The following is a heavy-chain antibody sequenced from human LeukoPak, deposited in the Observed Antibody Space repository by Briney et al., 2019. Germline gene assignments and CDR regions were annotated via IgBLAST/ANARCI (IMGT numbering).Heavy chain of an antibody. V-gene: IGHV3-7*03. CDR3: AKDDILTGYLDY. Sequence: GGSLRLSCAASGFTFSSYWMSWVRQAPGKGLEGVANIKKDGSEKYYVGSVKGRFTISRDNAKTSLYLQMNSLRAEDTAVYYCAKDDILTGYLDYWGQGTLVTVSS. D-gene: IGHD3-9*01. CDR1: GFTFSSYW. CDR2: IKKDGSEK. J-gene: IGHJ4*02.